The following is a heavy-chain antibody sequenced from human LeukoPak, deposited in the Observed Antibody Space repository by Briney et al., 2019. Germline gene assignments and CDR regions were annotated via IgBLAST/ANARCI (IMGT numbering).Heavy chain of an antibody. Sequence: GASVKVSCKASGGTFSSYAISWVRQAPGQGLEWMGGIIPIFGTANYAQKFQGRVTITTDESTSTAYMELSSLRSEDTAVYYCAIVIPRTYSNYNYYYYMDVWGKGTTVNVSS. CDR3: AIVIPRTYSNYNYYYYMDV. D-gene: IGHD4-11*01. J-gene: IGHJ6*03. V-gene: IGHV1-69*05. CDR1: GGTFSSYA. CDR2: IIPIFGTA.